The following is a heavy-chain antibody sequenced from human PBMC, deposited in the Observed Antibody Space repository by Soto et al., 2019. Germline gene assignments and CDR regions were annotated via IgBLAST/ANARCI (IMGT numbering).Heavy chain of an antibody. CDR1: GFTFSSYG. V-gene: IGHV3-33*01. Sequence: PGGSLRLSCAASGFTFSSYGMHWVRQAPGKGLEWVAVIWYDGSNKYYADSVKGRFTISRDNSKNTLYLQMNSLRAEDTAVYYCARDSKAPWGRFGGPYYCYGMDVWGQGTTVTVSS. CDR3: ARDSKAPWGRFGGPYYCYGMDV. D-gene: IGHD3-10*01. CDR2: IWYDGSNK. J-gene: IGHJ6*02.